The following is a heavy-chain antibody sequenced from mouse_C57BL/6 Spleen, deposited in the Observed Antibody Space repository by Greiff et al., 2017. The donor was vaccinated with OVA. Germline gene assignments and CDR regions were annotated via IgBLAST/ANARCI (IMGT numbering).Heavy chain of an antibody. CDR1: GYTFTSYW. CDR2: IYPSDSET. Sequence: VQLQQSGAELVRPGSSVKLSCKASGYTFTSYWMDWVKQRPGQGLEWIGNIYPSDSETHYNQKFKDKATLTVDKSSSTAYMQLSSLTSEDSAVYYCARSQPFDYWGQGTTLTVSS. CDR3: ARSQPFDY. V-gene: IGHV1-61*01. J-gene: IGHJ2*01.